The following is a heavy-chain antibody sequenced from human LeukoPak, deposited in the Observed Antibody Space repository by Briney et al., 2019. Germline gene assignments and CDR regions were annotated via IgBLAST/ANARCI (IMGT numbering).Heavy chain of an antibody. V-gene: IGHV3-30-3*01. D-gene: IGHD7-27*01. Sequence: GGSLRLSCAASGFTFSSYAMHWVRQAPGKGLEWVAVISYDGSNKYYADSVKGRFTISRDNSKNTLYLQMNSLRAEDTAVYYCAKDRVANWGSEAFDIWGQGTMVTVSS. J-gene: IGHJ3*02. CDR3: AKDRVANWGSEAFDI. CDR1: GFTFSSYA. CDR2: ISYDGSNK.